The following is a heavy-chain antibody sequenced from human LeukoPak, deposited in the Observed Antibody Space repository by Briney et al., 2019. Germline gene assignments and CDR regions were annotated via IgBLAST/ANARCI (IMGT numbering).Heavy chain of an antibody. Sequence: GASVKVSCKASGYTFTSYDINWLRQATGQGLEWMGWMNPNSGNTGYAQKFQGRVTMTRNTSMSTAYMELSSLRSEDTAVYYCAIRTPVDIVATLGEWVKKGLDYWGQGTLVTVSS. D-gene: IGHD5-12*01. J-gene: IGHJ4*02. CDR3: AIRTPVDIVATLGEWVKKGLDY. CDR1: GYTFTSYD. V-gene: IGHV1-8*01. CDR2: MNPNSGNT.